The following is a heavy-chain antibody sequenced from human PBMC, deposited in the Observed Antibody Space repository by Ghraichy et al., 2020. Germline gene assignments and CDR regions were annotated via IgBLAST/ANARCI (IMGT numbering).Heavy chain of an antibody. CDR3: ARVPWGGEPLDY. CDR1: GGSISSYY. J-gene: IGHJ4*02. D-gene: IGHD1-14*01. V-gene: IGHV4-59*01. CDR2: IYYSGST. Sequence: SETLSLTCTVSGGSISSYYWSWIRQPPGKGLEWIGYIYYSGSTNYNPSLKSRVTISVDTSKNQFSLKLSSVTAADTAVYYCARVPWGGEPLDYWGQGTLVTVSS.